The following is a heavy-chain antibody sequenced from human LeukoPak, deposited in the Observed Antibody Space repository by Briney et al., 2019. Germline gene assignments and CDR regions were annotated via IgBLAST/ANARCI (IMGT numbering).Heavy chain of an antibody. CDR3: ARDRGIARYYFDY. Sequence: GGSLRLSCAASGFTFSSYAMSWVRQAPGEGLEWVSAISGSGGSTYYADSVKGRFTISRDNSKNTLYLQMNSLRAEDTAVYYCARDRGIARYYFDYWGQGTLVTVSS. D-gene: IGHD6-13*01. V-gene: IGHV3-23*01. CDR1: GFTFSSYA. J-gene: IGHJ4*02. CDR2: ISGSGGST.